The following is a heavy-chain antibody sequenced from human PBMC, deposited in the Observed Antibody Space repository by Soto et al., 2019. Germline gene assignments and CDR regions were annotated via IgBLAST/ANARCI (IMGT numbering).Heavy chain of an antibody. Sequence: QVQLVQSGAEVKRPGASVKVSCKASGYTFTSYGINWVRQAPGQGLEWVGWISANNGDTNYAQNFQGRVTLTTDTSTTTADMDLRSLRSDDTAVYYCARTPPRVTAAGIDCWGQGTLVTVSS. CDR2: ISANNGDT. D-gene: IGHD6-13*01. V-gene: IGHV1-18*01. CDR1: GYTFTSYG. J-gene: IGHJ4*02. CDR3: ARTPPRVTAAGIDC.